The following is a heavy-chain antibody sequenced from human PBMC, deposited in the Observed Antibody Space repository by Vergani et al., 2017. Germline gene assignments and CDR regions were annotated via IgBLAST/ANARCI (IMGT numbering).Heavy chain of an antibody. CDR1: GFTFSSYG. CDR2: IWYDGGSE. J-gene: IGHJ4*02. D-gene: IGHD1-26*01. V-gene: IGHV3-33*06. CDR3: AKGHSXQIGSPHDYYFDY. Sequence: QVQLVESGGGVVQPGRSLRLSCAASGFTFSSYGMHWVRQAPGKGLEWVAVIWYDGGSEMYADSVRGRFTISRDNSKNTVSLEMLSLRTEDTAVYYCAKGHSXQIGSPHDYYFDYWGQGTLVTVSS.